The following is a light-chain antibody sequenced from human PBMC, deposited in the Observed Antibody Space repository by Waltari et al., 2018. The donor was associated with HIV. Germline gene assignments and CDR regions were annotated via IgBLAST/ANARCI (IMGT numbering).Light chain of an antibody. V-gene: IGLV2-23*02. CDR2: DVN. CDR3: CSYAGTLV. J-gene: IGLJ3*02. CDR1: NSYIGNYNL. Sequence: QSALTQPASVSGSPGQSITISCTGTNSYIGNYNLFSWYQQFPGQAPKLLIYDVNKRPSVVSNRCSGSKSGNTASLTISGLQAEDEADYYCCSYAGTLVFGGGTRLTVL.